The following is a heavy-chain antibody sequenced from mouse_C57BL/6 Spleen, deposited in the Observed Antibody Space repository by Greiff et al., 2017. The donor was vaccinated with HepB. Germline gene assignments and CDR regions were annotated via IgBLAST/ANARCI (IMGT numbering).Heavy chain of an antibody. CDR2: IRLKSDNYAT. D-gene: IGHD2-2*01. CDR1: GFTFSNYW. CDR3: SSTMVRAWFAY. Sequence: EVMLVESGGGLVQPGGSMKLSCVASGFTFSNYWMNWVRQSPEKGLEWVAQIRLKSDNYATHYAESVKGRFTISRDDSKSSVYLQMNNLRAEDTGIYYCSSTMVRAWFAYWGQGTLVTISA. J-gene: IGHJ3*01. V-gene: IGHV6-3*01.